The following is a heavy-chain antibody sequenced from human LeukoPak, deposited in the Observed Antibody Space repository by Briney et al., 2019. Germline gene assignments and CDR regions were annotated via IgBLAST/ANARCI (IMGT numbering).Heavy chain of an antibody. CDR2: IYYSGST. Sequence: PSQTLSLTCTVSGGSISSNNYYWGWIRQPPGKGLEWIGTIYYSGSTYYNPSLKSRVTISVDTSKNQFSLKLNSVTAADTAVYYCARETWLGRGFDYWGQGTLVTVSS. CDR3: ARETWLGRGFDY. V-gene: IGHV4-39*07. CDR1: GGSISSNNYY. J-gene: IGHJ4*02. D-gene: IGHD5-12*01.